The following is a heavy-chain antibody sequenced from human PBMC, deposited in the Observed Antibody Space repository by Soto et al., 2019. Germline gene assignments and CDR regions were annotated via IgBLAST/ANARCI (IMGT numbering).Heavy chain of an antibody. D-gene: IGHD4-4*01. CDR3: TKVAVERLQPEEAEYYYYYYMDV. Sequence: EVQLLESGGGLVQPGGSLRLSCAASGFTFSSYAMSWVRQAPGKGLEWVSAISGSGGSTYYADSVKGRFTISRDNSKYTRYLPMNSLRAGDTAGYYCTKVAVERLQPEEAEYYYYYYMDVWGKGTTVTVAS. CDR2: ISGSGGST. J-gene: IGHJ6*03. CDR1: GFTFSSYA. V-gene: IGHV3-23*01.